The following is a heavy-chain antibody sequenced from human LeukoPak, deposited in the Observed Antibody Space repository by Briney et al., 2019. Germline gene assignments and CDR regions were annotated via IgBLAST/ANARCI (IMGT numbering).Heavy chain of an antibody. CDR1: GYSISSGYY. J-gene: IGHJ4*02. V-gene: IGHV4-38-2*02. CDR3: ARSSSGWYGGFDY. CDR2: IYYSGST. Sequence: SETLSLTCTVSGYSISSGYYWGWIRQPPGKGLEWIGSIYYSGSTYYNPSLKSRVTISVDTSKNQFSLKLSSVTAADTAVYYCARSSSGWYGGFDYWGQGTLVTVSS. D-gene: IGHD6-19*01.